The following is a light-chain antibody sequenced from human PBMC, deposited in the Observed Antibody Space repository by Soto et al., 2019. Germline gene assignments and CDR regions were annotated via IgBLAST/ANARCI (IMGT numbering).Light chain of an antibody. Sequence: DIQMTQSPSSLSASVGDRATITCRASQSIGRCLKWYQQNRRNAPKLLIYLASSLQSGVPSRFGGRGGGTGFTLTINGLQPEDGASGYCQQSSSTARFGQGTRGEV. CDR1: QSIGRC. J-gene: IGKJ1*01. CDR2: LAS. V-gene: IGKV1-39*01. CDR3: QQSSSTAR.